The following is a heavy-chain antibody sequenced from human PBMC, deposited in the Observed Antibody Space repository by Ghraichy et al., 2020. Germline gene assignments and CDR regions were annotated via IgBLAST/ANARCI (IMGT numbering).Heavy chain of an antibody. Sequence: GGSLRLSCAASGFTFSSYAMSWVRQAPGKGLEWVSAISGSGGSTYYADSVNGRFTISRDNSKNTLYLQMNSLRAEDTAVYYCAKDLRGWNYGYYGMDVWGQGTTVTVSS. J-gene: IGHJ6*02. CDR1: GFTFSSYA. CDR2: ISGSGGST. D-gene: IGHD1-7*01. V-gene: IGHV3-23*01. CDR3: AKDLRGWNYGYYGMDV.